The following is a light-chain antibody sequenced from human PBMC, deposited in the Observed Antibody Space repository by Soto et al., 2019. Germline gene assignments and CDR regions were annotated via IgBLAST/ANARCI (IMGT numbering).Light chain of an antibody. CDR2: GAT. Sequence: EIVMKQSPATLSVSPGERATLSCRARQSVSRHLAWNQQKPGQAPRLLLYGATTRATGIPARFSGSGSGTEFTLTISSLQSEDFAVYYGQQYNNWPSWTFGQGTKVDIK. CDR1: QSVSRH. J-gene: IGKJ1*01. V-gene: IGKV3-15*01. CDR3: QQYNNWPSWT.